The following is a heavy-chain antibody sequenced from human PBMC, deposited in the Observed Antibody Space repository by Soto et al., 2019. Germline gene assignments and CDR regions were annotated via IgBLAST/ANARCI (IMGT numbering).Heavy chain of an antibody. J-gene: IGHJ4*02. CDR3: AKDGELTPKYLDF. CDR1: GVPFVNAG. CDR2: IKSKADGGTT. V-gene: IGHV3-15*07. D-gene: IGHD1-7*01. Sequence: GGSLRVSCGGSGVPFVNAGMSWVRQAPGKGLEWVGRIKSKADGGTTDYPAPVKGRFTISRDDSKNTLYLQMNSLKTEDTAVSSCAKDGELTPKYLDFWGQR.